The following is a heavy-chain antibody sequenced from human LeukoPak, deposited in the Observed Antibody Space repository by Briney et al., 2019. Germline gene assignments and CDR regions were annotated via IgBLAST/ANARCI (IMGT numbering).Heavy chain of an antibody. CDR2: IKSKRDGGTT. D-gene: IGHD2-8*02. CDR1: GFTFSDVW. CDR3: TAYCTGCAFYSRRGYYFDY. Sequence: PGGSLRLSCAGSGFTFSDVWLSWVRQAPGKGLEWVGRIKSKRDGGTTDYAAPVKGRFTISRGDSTNTLYLQLNSLKIEDTAVYYCTAYCTGCAFYSRRGYYFDYWGQGTLLTVAS. V-gene: IGHV3-15*01. J-gene: IGHJ4*02.